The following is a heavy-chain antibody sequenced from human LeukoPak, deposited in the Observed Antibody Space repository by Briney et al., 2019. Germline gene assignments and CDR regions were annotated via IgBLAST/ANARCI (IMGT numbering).Heavy chain of an antibody. J-gene: IGHJ4*02. CDR2: INTNTGNP. CDR3: ARFTVVTPYYFDY. CDR1: GCTFTSYA. D-gene: IGHD4-23*01. Sequence: ASAKVSCKASGCTFTSYAMNWVRQAPGQGLEWMGWINTNTGNPTYAQGFTGRFVFSLDTSVSTAYLQISSLKAEDTAVYYCARFTVVTPYYFDYWGQGTLVTVSS. V-gene: IGHV7-4-1*02.